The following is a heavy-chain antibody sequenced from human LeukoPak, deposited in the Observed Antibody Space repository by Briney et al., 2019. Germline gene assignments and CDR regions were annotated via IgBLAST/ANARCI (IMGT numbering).Heavy chain of an antibody. Sequence: GGSLRLSCVASGFTFSSYWMSWVRQAPGKGLEWVANIKEDGSEKNYVDSVKGRFTISRDNAKNSLYLQMNSLKTEDTALYYCITTTFNDAFDIWGQGTMVTVPS. CDR2: IKEDGSEK. J-gene: IGHJ3*02. V-gene: IGHV3-7*05. D-gene: IGHD2/OR15-2a*01. CDR3: ITTTFNDAFDI. CDR1: GFTFSSYW.